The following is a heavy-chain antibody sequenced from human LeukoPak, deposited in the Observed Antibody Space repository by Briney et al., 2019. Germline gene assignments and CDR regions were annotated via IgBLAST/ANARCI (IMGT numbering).Heavy chain of an antibody. CDR1: GGSISSYY. Sequence: SETLSLTCTVSGGSISSYYWSWVRQPAGKGLEWVGRIYTSGSNNYNPSLKRRVTMSVDTSKNQFSLKLSSVTAADTAVYYCARDGGGWGTLGYWGQGTLVTVSS. CDR3: ARDGGGWGTLGY. V-gene: IGHV4-4*07. J-gene: IGHJ4*02. CDR2: IYTSGSN. D-gene: IGHD6-19*01.